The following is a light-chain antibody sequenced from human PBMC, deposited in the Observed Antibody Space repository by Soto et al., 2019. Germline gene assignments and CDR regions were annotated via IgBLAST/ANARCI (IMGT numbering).Light chain of an antibody. CDR2: EVT. CDR3: CSYAGSNTLL. V-gene: IGLV2-23*02. J-gene: IGLJ2*01. CDR1: RSDVGSYNL. Sequence: QSVLTQPASVSGSPGQSITISCTGTRSDVGSYNLVSWYQHHPGKAPKLMIYEVTKRPSGISHRFSGSKSGDTASLTISGLQDEDEAEYFCCSYAGSNTLLFGGGTKVTVL.